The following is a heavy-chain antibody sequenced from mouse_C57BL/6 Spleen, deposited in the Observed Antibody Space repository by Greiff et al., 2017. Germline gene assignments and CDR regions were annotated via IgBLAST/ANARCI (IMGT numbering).Heavy chain of an antibody. CDR1: GFTFSNYW. D-gene: IGHD6-5*01. Sequence: EVHLVESGGGLVQPGGSMKLSCVASGFTFSNYWMNWVRQSPEKGLEWVAQIRLKSDNYATHYAESVKGRFTISRDDSKSSVYLQMNNLRAEDTVIYYCTALSYPMDYWGQGTSVTVSS. J-gene: IGHJ4*01. CDR2: IRLKSDNYAT. CDR3: TALSYPMDY. V-gene: IGHV6-3*01.